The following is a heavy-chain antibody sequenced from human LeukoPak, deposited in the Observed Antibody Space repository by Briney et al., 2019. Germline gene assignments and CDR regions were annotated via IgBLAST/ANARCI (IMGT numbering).Heavy chain of an antibody. Sequence: GGSLRLSCTASGFTFGDYAMSWVRQAPGKGLEWVGFIRSKAYGGTTEYAASVKGRFTISRDDSKSIAYLQMNSLKTEDTAVYYCTRGNQRGLRGYSYGYTHPFDYWGQGTLVTVSS. CDR2: IRSKAYGGTT. CDR1: GFTFGDYA. J-gene: IGHJ4*02. V-gene: IGHV3-49*04. CDR3: TRGNQRGLRGYSYGYTHPFDY. D-gene: IGHD5-18*01.